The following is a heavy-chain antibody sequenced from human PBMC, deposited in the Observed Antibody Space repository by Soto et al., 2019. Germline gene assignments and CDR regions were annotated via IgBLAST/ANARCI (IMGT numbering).Heavy chain of an antibody. CDR2: IYYSGST. CDR3: ARRGWRGATARRIY. D-gene: IGHD6-13*01. V-gene: IGHV4-39*01. Sequence: SETLSLTCTVSGDSISSSSYFWGWIRQPPGKGLEWIGYIYYSGSTYYNPSLKSRVTISVDTSKNQFSLKLSSVTAADTAVYYCARRGWRGATARRIYWGQGTLVTVSS. J-gene: IGHJ4*02. CDR1: GDSISSSSYF.